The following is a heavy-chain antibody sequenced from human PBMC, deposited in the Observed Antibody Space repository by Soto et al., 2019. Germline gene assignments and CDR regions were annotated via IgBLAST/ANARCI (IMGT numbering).Heavy chain of an antibody. CDR3: VRGANSNAEASDS. Sequence: QVQLVESGGGVVQPGRSLRLSCAASGFMFSNHGMHWVRQAPGKGLEWVAVIWSDGNNRYYADSVKGRFTISRDNSKNTVYRQMNSLRADDTAVYYCVRGANSNAEASDSWGQGTLVTVSS. D-gene: IGHD1-1*01. CDR1: GFMFSNHG. V-gene: IGHV3-33*01. J-gene: IGHJ5*01. CDR2: IWSDGNNR.